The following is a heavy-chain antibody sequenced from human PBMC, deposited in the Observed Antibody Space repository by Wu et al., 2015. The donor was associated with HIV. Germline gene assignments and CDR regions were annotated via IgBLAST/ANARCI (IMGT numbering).Heavy chain of an antibody. D-gene: IGHD4-11*01. J-gene: IGHJ6*03. CDR1: GYTFTGYY. CDR3: ARDLGPLGRTVTTRGSNYYYYYMDV. CDR2: INPNSGDT. V-gene: IGHV1-2*02. Sequence: QVQLVQSGDEVKKPGASVKVSCKASGYTFTGYYMHWVRQAPGQGLEWMGWINPNSGDTNYAQKFQGRVTMTRDTSISTAYMELSRLRSDDTAVYYCARDLGPLGRTVTTRGSNYYYYYMDVWGKGTTVTVSS.